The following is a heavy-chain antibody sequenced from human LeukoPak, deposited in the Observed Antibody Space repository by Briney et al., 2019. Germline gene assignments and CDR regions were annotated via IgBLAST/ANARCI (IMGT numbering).Heavy chain of an antibody. CDR3: ARDKTNYYDSSGYYNH. Sequence: ASVKVSCKASGYTFTSYGISWVRQAPGQGLEWMGWISAYNGNTNYAQKLQGRVTMTTDTSTSTAYMELRSLRSDDTAVYYCARDKTNYYDSSGYYNHWGQGTLVTVSP. J-gene: IGHJ5*02. CDR2: ISAYNGNT. D-gene: IGHD3-22*01. V-gene: IGHV1-18*01. CDR1: GYTFTSYG.